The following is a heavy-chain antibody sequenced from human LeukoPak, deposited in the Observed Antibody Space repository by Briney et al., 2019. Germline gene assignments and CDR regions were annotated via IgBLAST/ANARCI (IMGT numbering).Heavy chain of an antibody. Sequence: GRSLRLSCAASGFTFSSYAMHWVRQAPGKGLEWVAVISYDGSNKYYADSVKGRFTISRDNSKNTLYLQMNSLRAEDTAVYYCARAPSRKMLYDYYYYYHMDVWGKGTTVTVSS. V-gene: IGHV3-30*01. D-gene: IGHD2-8*01. CDR2: ISYDGSNK. CDR1: GFTFSSYA. J-gene: IGHJ6*03. CDR3: ARAPSRKMLYDYYYYYHMDV.